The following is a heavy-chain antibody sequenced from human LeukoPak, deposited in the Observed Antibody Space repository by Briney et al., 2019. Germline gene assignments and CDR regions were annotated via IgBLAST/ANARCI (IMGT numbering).Heavy chain of an antibody. D-gene: IGHD5-18*01. CDR3: ARERVDTAMVYLIDY. CDR2: IIPIFGTA. V-gene: IGHV1-69*01. Sequence: ASVKVSCKASGGTFSSYAISWVRQAPGQGLEWMGGIIPIFGTANYAQKFQGRVTITADESTSTACMELSSLRSEDTAVYYCARERVDTAMVYLIDYWGQGTLVTVSS. J-gene: IGHJ4*02. CDR1: GGTFSSYA.